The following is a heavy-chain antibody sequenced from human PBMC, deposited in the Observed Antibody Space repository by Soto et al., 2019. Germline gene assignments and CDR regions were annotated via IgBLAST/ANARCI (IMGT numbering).Heavy chain of an antibody. V-gene: IGHV1-18*01. CDR3: ARDSGDGDYVFYFQH. CDR2: ISAYNGNT. J-gene: IGHJ1*01. Sequence: QVQLVQSGAEVKKPGASVKVSCKASGYTFTSYDISWVRQAPGQGLEWMGWISAYNGNTNYAQKFQGRVTMTTDTSTSTAYMELRSLRSDDTAVYYCARDSGDGDYVFYFQHWGQGTLVTVSS. D-gene: IGHD4-17*01. CDR1: GYTFTSYD.